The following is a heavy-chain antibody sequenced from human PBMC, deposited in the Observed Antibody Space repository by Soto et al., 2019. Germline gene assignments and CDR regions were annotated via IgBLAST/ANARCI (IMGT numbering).Heavy chain of an antibody. CDR3: ARPISLELRDFWPSPLDY. D-gene: IGHD1-7*01. CDR2: IYPGDSDT. CDR1: GYSFTSYW. J-gene: IGHJ4*02. Sequence: PGESLKISCKGSGYSFTSYWIGWVRQMPGKSLEWMGIIYPGDSDTRYSPSFQGQVTISADKSISTAYLQWSSLKASDTAMYYCARPISLELRDFWPSPLDYWGQGTLVTVSS. V-gene: IGHV5-51*01.